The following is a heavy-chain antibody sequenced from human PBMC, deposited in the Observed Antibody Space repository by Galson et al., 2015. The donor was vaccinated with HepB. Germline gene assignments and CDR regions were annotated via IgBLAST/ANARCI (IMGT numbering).Heavy chain of an antibody. D-gene: IGHD6-13*01. CDR1: GFTFSSYE. J-gene: IGHJ4*02. Sequence: SLRLSCAASGFTFSSYEMNWVRQAPGKGLEWVANIKQDGSEKYYVDSVKGRFTLSRDNAKNSLYLQMNSLRAEDTAVYYCAREREQQLTPFDYWGQGTLVTVSS. V-gene: IGHV3-7*01. CDR3: AREREQQLTPFDY. CDR2: IKQDGSEK.